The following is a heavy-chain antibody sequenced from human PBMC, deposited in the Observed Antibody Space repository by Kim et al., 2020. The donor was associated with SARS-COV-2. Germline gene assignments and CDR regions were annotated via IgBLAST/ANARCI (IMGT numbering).Heavy chain of an antibody. CDR2: IHPNSGCT. D-gene: IGHD6-19*01. V-gene: IGHV1-2*04. CDR1: GYTFTGYY. J-gene: IGHJ4*02. Sequence: ASVKVSCKASGYTFTGYYMHWVRQAPGQGLEWMGLIHPNSGCTNYAQKFQGWVTMTSDTSISTAYMELSRLRSDDTAVYYCARGGGWYVYDYWGQGTLVTVSS. CDR3: ARGGGWYVYDY.